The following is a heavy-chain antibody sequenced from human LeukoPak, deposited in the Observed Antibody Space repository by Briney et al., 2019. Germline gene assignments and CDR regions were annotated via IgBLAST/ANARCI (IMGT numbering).Heavy chain of an antibody. CDR1: GGSISRGGYY. Sequence: SQTLSLTCTVSGGSISRGGYYWSWIRQHPGKGLGWIGYIYYSGSTYYNPSLKSRVTISVDTSKNQFSLKLCSVTAADTAVYYCARMQQLVRAFDYWGQGTLVTVSS. V-gene: IGHV4-31*03. CDR2: IYYSGST. CDR3: ARMQQLVRAFDY. J-gene: IGHJ4*02. D-gene: IGHD6-6*01.